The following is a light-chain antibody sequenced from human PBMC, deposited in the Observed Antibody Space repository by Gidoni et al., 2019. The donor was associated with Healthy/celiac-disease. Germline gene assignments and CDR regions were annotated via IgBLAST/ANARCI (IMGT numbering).Light chain of an antibody. J-gene: IGKJ4*01. CDR3: QQYDNLPR. CDR1: QDISNY. Sequence: DIQMTQSPSSLSASVGDRVTITCQASQDISNYLNWYQQKPGKAPKLLIYDASNLETGVPSRFSGSGSGTDFTFTISSLQPEDIATYYCQQYDNLPRFGGGPKVEIK. V-gene: IGKV1-33*01. CDR2: DAS.